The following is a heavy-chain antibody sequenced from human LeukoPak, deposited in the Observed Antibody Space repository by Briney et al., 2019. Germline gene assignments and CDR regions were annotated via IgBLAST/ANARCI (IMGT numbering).Heavy chain of an antibody. CDR3: AKEAGYSSSWHAFDI. Sequence: GGSLRLSCVASGFTFSSYWMTWVRQAPGKGLEWVANIKTDGSQIYYVDSVKGRFTISRDNAKNSLYLQMNSLRVEDTAVYYCAKEAGYSSSWHAFDIWGQGTMVTVSS. CDR2: IKTDGSQI. V-gene: IGHV3-7*03. D-gene: IGHD6-13*01. J-gene: IGHJ3*02. CDR1: GFTFSSYW.